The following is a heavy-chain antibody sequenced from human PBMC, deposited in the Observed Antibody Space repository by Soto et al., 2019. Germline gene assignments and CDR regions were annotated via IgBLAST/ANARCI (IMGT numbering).Heavy chain of an antibody. Sequence: SETLSLTCAVYGGSFSGYYWSWIRQPPGKGLEWIGEINHSGSTNYNPSLKSRVTISVDTSKDQFSLKLSSVTAADTAVYYCARDSSNMVRGNNWFDPWGQGTLVTVSS. V-gene: IGHV4-34*01. J-gene: IGHJ5*02. CDR2: INHSGST. CDR3: ARDSSNMVRGNNWFDP. D-gene: IGHD3-10*01. CDR1: GGSFSGYY.